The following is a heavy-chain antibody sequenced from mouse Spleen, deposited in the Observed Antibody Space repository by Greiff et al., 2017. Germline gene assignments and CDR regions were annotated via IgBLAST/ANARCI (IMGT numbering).Heavy chain of an antibody. V-gene: IGHV1-80*01. CDR3: ARDYYGSSLYAMDY. Sequence: QVQLKDSGAELVRPGSSVKISCKASGYAFSSYWMNWVKQRPGQGLEWIGQIYPGDGDTNYNGKFKGKATLTADKSSSTAYMQLSSLTSEDSAVYFCARDYYGSSLYAMDYWGQGTSVTVSS. J-gene: IGHJ4*01. D-gene: IGHD1-1*01. CDR2: IYPGDGDT. CDR1: GYAFSSYW.